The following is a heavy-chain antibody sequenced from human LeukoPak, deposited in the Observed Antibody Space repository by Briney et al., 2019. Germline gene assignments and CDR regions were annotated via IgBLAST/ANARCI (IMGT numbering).Heavy chain of an antibody. V-gene: IGHV4-30-4*01. Sequence: PSQTLSLTCTVSGGSISSGDYYWSWIRQPPGKGLEWIGYIYYSGSTYYNPSLKSRVTISVDTSKNQFSLKLSSVTAADTAVYYCARGHPRTYYYDSSGYHPADAFDIWGQGTMVTVSS. CDR2: IYYSGST. CDR3: ARGHPRTYYYDSSGYHPADAFDI. D-gene: IGHD3-22*01. CDR1: GGSISSGDYY. J-gene: IGHJ3*02.